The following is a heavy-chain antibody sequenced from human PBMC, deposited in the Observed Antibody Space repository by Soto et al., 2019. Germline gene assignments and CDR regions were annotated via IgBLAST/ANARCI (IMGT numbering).Heavy chain of an antibody. CDR2: ISSSSSYI. J-gene: IGHJ4*02. CDR1: GFTFSSYS. Sequence: EVQLVESGGGLVKPGGSLRLSCAASGFTFSSYSMNWVRQAPGKGLEWVSSISSSSSYIYYADSVKGRFTISRDNAKNSLYLQMNSLRAEDTAVYYCARDRVDCSGGSCYSKVGDYWGQGTLVTVSS. CDR3: ARDRVDCSGGSCYSKVGDY. V-gene: IGHV3-21*01. D-gene: IGHD2-15*01.